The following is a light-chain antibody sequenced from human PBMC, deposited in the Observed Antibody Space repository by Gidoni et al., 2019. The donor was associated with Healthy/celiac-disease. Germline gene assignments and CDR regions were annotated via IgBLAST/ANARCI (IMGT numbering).Light chain of an antibody. CDR3: QQYDNPPFT. CDR1: QDISNY. CDR2: DAS. Sequence: DIQRTQSPSSLSASVGDRVTITCQASQDISNYLNWYQQKPGKAPKLLIYDASNLETGVPSRFSGSGSVTDFTFTISSLQPEDIATYYCQQYDNPPFTFGPGTKVDIK. V-gene: IGKV1-33*01. J-gene: IGKJ3*01.